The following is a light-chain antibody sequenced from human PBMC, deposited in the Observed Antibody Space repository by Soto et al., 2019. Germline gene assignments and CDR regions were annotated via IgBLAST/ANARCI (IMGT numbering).Light chain of an antibody. CDR1: QSVSSN. V-gene: IGKV3-15*01. CDR3: QQYNNWPPYT. CDR2: CAS. J-gene: IGKJ2*01. Sequence: EIVMTQSPATLSLSPGERATLSCRASQSVSSNFAWYQQKPGQAPRLLIYCASTRATGIPARFSGSGSGTEFNLTISILQSEDVAVYYCQQYNNWPPYTFGQGTKLEIK.